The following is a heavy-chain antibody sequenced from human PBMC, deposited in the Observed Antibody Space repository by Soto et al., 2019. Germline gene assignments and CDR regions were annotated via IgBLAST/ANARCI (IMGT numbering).Heavy chain of an antibody. D-gene: IGHD1-26*01. Sequence: QITLKESGPTLVKPTQTLTLTCTFSGFSLSTSGVGVGWIRQPPGKALEWLALIYWDDDKRYSPSLKSRLTITKDPSKNRVVLTMTDMDPVATATSYCAHRALGDDSGDDTCASDIWGQGTMVPVSS. CDR3: AHRALGDDSGDDTCASDI. J-gene: IGHJ3*02. V-gene: IGHV2-5*02. CDR2: IYWDDDK. CDR1: GFSLSTSGVG.